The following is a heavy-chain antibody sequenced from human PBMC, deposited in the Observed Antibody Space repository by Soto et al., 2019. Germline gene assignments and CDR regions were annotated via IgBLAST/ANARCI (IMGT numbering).Heavy chain of an antibody. D-gene: IGHD2-15*01. CDR3: ARTVLGYCSGGSCYPGWFDP. CDR2: IYYSGST. J-gene: IGHJ5*02. CDR1: GGSISSGDYY. V-gene: IGHV4-30-4*01. Sequence: SETLSLTCTVSGGSISSGDYYWSWIRQPPGKGLEWIGYIYYSGSTYYNPSLKSRVTISVDTSKNQFSLKLSSVTAADTAVYYCARTVLGYCSGGSCYPGWFDPWGQGTLVTVSS.